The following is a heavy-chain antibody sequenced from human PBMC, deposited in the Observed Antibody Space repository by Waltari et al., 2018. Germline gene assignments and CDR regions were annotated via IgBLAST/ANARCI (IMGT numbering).Heavy chain of an antibody. D-gene: IGHD3-3*01. V-gene: IGHV1-8*01. CDR1: GYTLPSYD. Sequence: QVQLVQSGAEVKKPGASVKVSCKASGYTLPSYDIHWVRQATGQGLEWMGWMNPNSGNTGYAQKFQVRVTMTRNTSISTAYMELSSLRSEDTAVYYCARQYYDFWSGYSYSFDYWGQGTLVTVSS. J-gene: IGHJ4*02. CDR3: ARQYYDFWSGYSYSFDY. CDR2: MNPNSGNT.